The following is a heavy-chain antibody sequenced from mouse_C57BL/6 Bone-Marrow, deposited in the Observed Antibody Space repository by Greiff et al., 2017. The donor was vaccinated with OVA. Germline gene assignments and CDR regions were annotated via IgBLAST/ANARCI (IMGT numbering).Heavy chain of an antibody. CDR2: IYPGDGDT. V-gene: IGHV1-82*01. J-gene: IGHJ3*01. Sequence: QVQLQQSGPELVKPGASVKISCKASGYAFSSSWMNWVKQRPGKGLEWIGRIYPGDGDTNYNGKFKGKATLTADKSSSTAYMQLSSLTSEDSAVYYCARPDVGAYWGQGTLVTVSA. CDR3: ARPDVGAY. CDR1: GYAFSSSW. D-gene: IGHD3-1*01.